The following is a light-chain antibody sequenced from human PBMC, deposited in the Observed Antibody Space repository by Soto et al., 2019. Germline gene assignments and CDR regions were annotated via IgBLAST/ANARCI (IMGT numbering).Light chain of an antibody. V-gene: IGKV3-15*01. CDR1: QNVATN. CDR2: GAS. J-gene: IGKJ1*01. CDR3: HQATSGLRT. Sequence: IVMTQSPATLSMSPGDRATLSCRASQNVATNVAWYQQKPGQAPRLLIYGASIRATGVPAGFSGSGSGTEFTLTIDSLQSEDFAVFYCHQATSGLRTFGRGTRVEV.